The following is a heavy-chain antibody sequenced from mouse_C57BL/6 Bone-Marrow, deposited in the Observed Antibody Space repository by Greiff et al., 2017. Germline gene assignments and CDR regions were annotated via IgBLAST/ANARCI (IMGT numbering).Heavy chain of an antibody. CDR1: GYTFTSYW. V-gene: IGHV1-59*01. CDR3: AREDGGDYGWAMDY. CDR2: IDPPASYT. Sequence: QVQLQQPGAELVRPGTSVTLSCTASGYTFTSYWMHWVKQRPGQGLEWIGVIDPPASYTNYNQQFKGQATLPVDTSSSTAYMQISSMTSEDAAVYYCAREDGGDYGWAMDYWGQGTSVTVSS. J-gene: IGHJ4*01. D-gene: IGHD2-13*01.